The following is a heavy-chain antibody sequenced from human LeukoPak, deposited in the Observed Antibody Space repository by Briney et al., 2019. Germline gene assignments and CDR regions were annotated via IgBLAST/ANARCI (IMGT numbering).Heavy chain of an antibody. J-gene: IGHJ4*02. CDR3: ARYDRSSPTYFDY. CDR1: GASISSYY. V-gene: IGHV4-59*08. CDR2: IYSSGST. Sequence: SETLSLTCTVSGASISSYYWSWIRQPPGKGLEWIGYIYSSGSTQYNPSLKSRVTISVDTSKNQFSLSLRSVTAADTAVYYCARYDRSSPTYFDYWGQRTLVTVSS. D-gene: IGHD6-6*01.